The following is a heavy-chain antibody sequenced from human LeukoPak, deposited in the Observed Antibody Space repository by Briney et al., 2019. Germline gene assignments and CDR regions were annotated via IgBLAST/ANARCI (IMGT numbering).Heavy chain of an antibody. J-gene: IGHJ6*03. Sequence: SETLSLTCAVYGGSFSGYYWSWIRQPPGKGLEWIGEINHSGSTNYNPSLKSRVTISVDTSKNQFSLKLSSVTAADTAVYYCARIKCGGDCRGYYYYYHMDVWGKGTTVTISS. CDR1: GGSFSGYY. V-gene: IGHV4-34*01. CDR3: ARIKCGGDCRGYYYYYHMDV. CDR2: INHSGST. D-gene: IGHD2-21*02.